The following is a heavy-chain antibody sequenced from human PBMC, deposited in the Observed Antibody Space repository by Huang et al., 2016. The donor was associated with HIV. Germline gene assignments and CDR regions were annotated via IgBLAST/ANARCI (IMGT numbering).Heavy chain of an antibody. Sequence: QVQLVQSGAEVKKPGASVKVSCKVSGYTVTELSIYWVRQAPGKGLEWMGGVNPEVGEKVYTQTLQGRLTMTDDTSTDTAYMELRSLRHEDTAVYYCATGSTVDFDYWGQGTLVTVSS. CDR1: GYTVTELS. J-gene: IGHJ4*02. D-gene: IGHD5-12*01. V-gene: IGHV1-24*01. CDR2: VNPEVGEK. CDR3: ATGSTVDFDY.